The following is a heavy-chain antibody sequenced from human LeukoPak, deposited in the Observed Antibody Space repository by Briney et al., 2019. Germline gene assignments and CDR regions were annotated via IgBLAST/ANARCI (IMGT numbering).Heavy chain of an antibody. V-gene: IGHV1-18*01. J-gene: IGHJ4*02. CDR2: ISAYNGNT. CDR3: ARDVRGITMIVALGY. Sequence: ASVKVSCKASGYTFTSYGISWVRQAPGQGLEWMGWISAYNGNTNYAQKLQGRVTMTTDTSTSTAYMELRSLRSDDTAMYYCARDVRGITMIVALGYWGQGTLVTVSS. CDR1: GYTFTSYG. D-gene: IGHD3-22*01.